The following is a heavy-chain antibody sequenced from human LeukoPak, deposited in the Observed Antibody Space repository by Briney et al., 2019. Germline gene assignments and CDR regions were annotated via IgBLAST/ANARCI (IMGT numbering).Heavy chain of an antibody. Sequence: SETLSLTCTVSGGSISSYYWSWIRQPAGKGLEWIGHIYTSGSTNYNPSLKSRVTMSVDTSKNQFSLKLSSVTAADTAVYYCARTSSSGLVGGYYFDYWGQGTLVTVSS. J-gene: IGHJ4*02. CDR3: ARTSSSGLVGGYYFDY. D-gene: IGHD6-19*01. V-gene: IGHV4-4*07. CDR2: IYTSGST. CDR1: GGSISSYY.